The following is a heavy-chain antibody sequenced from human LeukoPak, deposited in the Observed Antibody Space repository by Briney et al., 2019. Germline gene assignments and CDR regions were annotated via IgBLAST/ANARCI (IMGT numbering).Heavy chain of an antibody. J-gene: IGHJ5*02. CDR2: INPSGGST. CDR3: ARGARFGDSYNWFDP. Sequence: ASVKVSCKTSGYTFTGQYLHWVRQAPGQGLEWMGIINPSGGSTSYAQKFQGRVTMTRDTSTSTVYMELSSLRSEDTAVYYCARGARFGDSYNWFDPWGQGTLVTVSS. D-gene: IGHD3-10*01. V-gene: IGHV1-46*01. CDR1: GYTFTGQY.